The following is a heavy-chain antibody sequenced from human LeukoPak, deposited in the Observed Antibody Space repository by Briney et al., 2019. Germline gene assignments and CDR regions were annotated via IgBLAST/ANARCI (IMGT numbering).Heavy chain of an antibody. V-gene: IGHV3-23*01. CDR1: GFTFSSYA. D-gene: IGHD3-10*01. J-gene: IGHJ4*02. CDR2: ISGSGGST. Sequence: GGSLRLSCEVSGFTFSSYAMIWVRQAPGKGLEWVSAISGSGGSTYYADSVKGRFTISRDNSKNTLYLQMNSLRAEDTAVYYCAKDYYGSGSYYYYFDYWGQGTLVTVSP. CDR3: AKDYYGSGSYYYYFDY.